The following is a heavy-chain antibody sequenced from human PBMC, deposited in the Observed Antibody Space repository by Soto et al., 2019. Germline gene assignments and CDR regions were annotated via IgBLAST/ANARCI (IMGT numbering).Heavy chain of an antibody. CDR1: VGTFRSYA. CDR3: ALGGGYYYDSSGPRGAFDI. D-gene: IGHD3-22*01. V-gene: IGHV1-69*01. J-gene: IGHJ3*02. Sequence: SVTVYFTASVGTFRSYAISWVRQEPEQGLEWMGGIIPIFGTANYAQKFQGRVTITADESTSTAYMELSSLRSEDTAVYYCALGGGYYYDSSGPRGAFDIWGQGTMVTVSS. CDR2: IIPIFGTA.